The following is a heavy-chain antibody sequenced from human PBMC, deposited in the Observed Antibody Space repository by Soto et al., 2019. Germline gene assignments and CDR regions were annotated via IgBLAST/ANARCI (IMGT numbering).Heavy chain of an antibody. J-gene: IGHJ6*02. CDR2: INSDGSST. CDR3: VRDLGYDIADYYYYGMDV. Sequence: PGGSLRLSCAASGSTFSSYWMHWVRQAPGKGLVWVSRINSDGSSTRYADSVKGRFTISRDNAKNTLYLQMNSLRGEDTAVYYCVRDLGYDIADYYYYGMDVWGQGTTVTVSS. D-gene: IGHD3-9*01. V-gene: IGHV3-74*01. CDR1: GSTFSSYW.